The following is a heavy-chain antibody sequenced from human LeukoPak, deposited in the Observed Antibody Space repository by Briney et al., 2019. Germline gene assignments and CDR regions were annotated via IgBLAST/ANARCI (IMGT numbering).Heavy chain of an antibody. CDR2: IYYSGST. D-gene: IGHD2-21*02. V-gene: IGHV4-31*03. Sequence: MPSQTLSLTCTVSGGSISSGGYYWRWIRQHPGKGLEWIGYIYYSGSTYYNPSLKSRVTISVDTSKNQFSLKLSSVTAADTAVYYCASYCGGDCYLIEPTYYFDYWGQGTLVTVSS. J-gene: IGHJ4*02. CDR3: ASYCGGDCYLIEPTYYFDY. CDR1: GGSISSGGYY.